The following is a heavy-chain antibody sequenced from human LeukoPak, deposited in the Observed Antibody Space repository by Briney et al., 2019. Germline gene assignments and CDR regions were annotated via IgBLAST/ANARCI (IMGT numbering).Heavy chain of an antibody. Sequence: ASVKVSCKASGYTFTGYHIHWVRQAPGQGLEWMGRINPYSGDTNFAQKFQGRVTMTRDTSITIAYMDLSSLTPDDTAVYFCARDQGSLTRSWYTGYWGQRTQVTVSS. CDR2: INPYSGDT. V-gene: IGHV1-2*06. CDR3: ARDQGSLTRSWYTGY. CDR1: GYTFTGYH. J-gene: IGHJ4*02. D-gene: IGHD6-13*01.